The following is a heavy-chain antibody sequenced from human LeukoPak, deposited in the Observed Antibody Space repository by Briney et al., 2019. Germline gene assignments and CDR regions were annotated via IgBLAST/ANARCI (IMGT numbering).Heavy chain of an antibody. D-gene: IGHD3-16*01. Sequence: ASVKVSCKASGYTFTDYFPHWVRQAPGQGLEGMGWINPKKGDTNYAQKFQGRVTVTWDTSTATAYMELNRLTSDDTAVYYCARGYEYGWFDPWGQGTLVTVSS. J-gene: IGHJ5*02. CDR1: GYTFTDYF. CDR2: INPKKGDT. CDR3: ARGYEYGWFDP. V-gene: IGHV1-2*02.